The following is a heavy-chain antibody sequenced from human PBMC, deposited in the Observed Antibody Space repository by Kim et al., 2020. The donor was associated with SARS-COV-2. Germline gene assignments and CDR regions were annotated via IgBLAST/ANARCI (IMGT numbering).Heavy chain of an antibody. J-gene: IGHJ4*02. D-gene: IGHD3-22*01. CDR1: GFTFDDYA. V-gene: IGHV3-9*01. CDR2: ISWNSGSI. CDR3: AKEAYPAGHYDSSGYLDY. Sequence: GGSLRLSCAASGFTFDDYAMHWVRQAPGKGLEWVSGISWNSGSIGYADSVKGRFTISRDNAKNSLYLQMNSLRAEDTALYYCAKEAYPAGHYDSSGYLDYWGQGTLVTVSS.